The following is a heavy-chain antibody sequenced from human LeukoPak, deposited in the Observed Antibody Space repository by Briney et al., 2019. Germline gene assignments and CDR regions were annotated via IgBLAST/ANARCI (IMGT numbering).Heavy chain of an antibody. D-gene: IGHD2-2*01. J-gene: IGHJ4*02. CDR2: ISSASGSI. V-gene: IGHV3-48*04. CDR3: ARLPAYCSSTSCYYDY. Sequence: GGSLRLSCAASGFTFSSYRMSWVRQAPGKGLEWVSYISSASGSIYYADSVKGRFTISRDNAKNSLFLQMNSLRAEDTAVYYCARLPAYCSSTSCYYDYWGQGTLVTVSS. CDR1: GFTFSSYR.